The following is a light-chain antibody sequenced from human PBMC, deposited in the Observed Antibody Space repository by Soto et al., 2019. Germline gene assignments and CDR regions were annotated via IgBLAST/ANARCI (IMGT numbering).Light chain of an antibody. J-gene: IGKJ1*01. CDR2: GAS. V-gene: IGKV3-20*01. Sequence: EIVLTQSPGTLSLSPGERATLSCRASQSVSSTYLAWYQQKPGQAPRLFIFGASSRASGIPDRFSGSGSGTDFTLTISRVEPEDFAVYYCQHYGSSSWTFGQGTRVDI. CDR3: QHYGSSSWT. CDR1: QSVSSTY.